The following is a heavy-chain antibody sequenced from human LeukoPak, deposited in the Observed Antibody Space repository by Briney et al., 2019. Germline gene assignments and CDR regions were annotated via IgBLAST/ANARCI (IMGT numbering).Heavy chain of an antibody. CDR1: GGSISSYY. CDR3: ANNIAVAGTVDY. CDR2: IYYSGST. Sequence: SETLSLTCTVSGGSISSYYWSWIRQPPGKGLEWIGYIYYSGSTNYNPSLKSRVTISVDTSKNQFSLKLSSVTAADTAVYYCANNIAVAGTVDYWGQGTLVTVSS. D-gene: IGHD6-19*01. J-gene: IGHJ4*02. V-gene: IGHV4-59*08.